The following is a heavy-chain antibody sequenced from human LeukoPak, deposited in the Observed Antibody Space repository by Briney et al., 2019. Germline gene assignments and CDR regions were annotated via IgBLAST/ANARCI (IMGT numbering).Heavy chain of an antibody. J-gene: IGHJ4*02. V-gene: IGHV4-4*02. CDR3: TRESGPYCPFGY. Sequence: PSETLSLTCGVSGGSITSTNWWSWVRQPPGQGLGGIGEISLTGQTNYNPSLIGRVIMSIDESRNQLSLTLTTLTAADTAMYYCTRESGPYCPFGYWGQGTLVVVPS. D-gene: IGHD1-26*01. CDR1: GGSITSTNW. CDR2: ISLTGQT.